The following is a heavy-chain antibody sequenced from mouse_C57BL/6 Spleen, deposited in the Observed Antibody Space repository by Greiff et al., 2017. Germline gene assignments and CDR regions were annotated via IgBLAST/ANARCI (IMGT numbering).Heavy chain of an antibody. Sequence: VQLVESGAELARPGASVKMSCKASGYTFTSYTMHWVKQRPGQGLEWIGYINPSSGYTKYNQKFKDKATLTADKSSSTAYMQLSSLTSEDSAVYYCASALTAQLFDYWGQGTTLTVSS. CDR3: ASALTAQLFDY. V-gene: IGHV1-4*01. D-gene: IGHD3-2*02. CDR2: INPSSGYT. CDR1: GYTFTSYT. J-gene: IGHJ2*01.